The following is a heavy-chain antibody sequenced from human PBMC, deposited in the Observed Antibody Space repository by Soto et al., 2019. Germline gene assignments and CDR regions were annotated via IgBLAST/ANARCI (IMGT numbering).Heavy chain of an antibody. J-gene: IGHJ4*02. V-gene: IGHV3-30-3*01. CDR3: ARGEGYCRGGNCYRYFDY. D-gene: IGHD2-15*01. CDR2: TGYDGSKK. Sequence: QVQLVESGGGVVQPGRSLRLSCAASGFTFSSYSMHWVRQAPGKGLEWVAVTGYDGSKKYYADSVKGRFTISRDNSXXPXXLQMVSLRTEDTAVYYCARGEGYCRGGNCYRYFDYWGEGGLVTVSS. CDR1: GFTFSSYS.